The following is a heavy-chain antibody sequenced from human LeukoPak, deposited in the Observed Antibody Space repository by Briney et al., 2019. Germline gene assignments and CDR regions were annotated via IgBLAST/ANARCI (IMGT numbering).Heavy chain of an antibody. D-gene: IGHD6-19*01. Sequence: ASVKVSCKASGYSFSGYYIHWVRQAPGQGLEWMGWINPNSGGTNYAQKFQGRVTMTRDTSISTAYMELSRLRSDDTAVYYCARARTLYSSGWFVGSGISYWGQGTLVTVSS. CDR3: ARARTLYSSGWFVGSGISY. J-gene: IGHJ4*02. CDR2: INPNSGGT. CDR1: GYSFSGYY. V-gene: IGHV1-2*02.